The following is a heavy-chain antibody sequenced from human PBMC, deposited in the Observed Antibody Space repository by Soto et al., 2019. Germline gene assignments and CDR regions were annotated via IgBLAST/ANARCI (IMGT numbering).Heavy chain of an antibody. CDR2: IYATGTT. J-gene: IGHJ5*02. CDR3: VRDGTKTLRDWFDP. D-gene: IGHD1-1*01. V-gene: IGHV4-4*07. Sequence: SETLSLTCTVPGASISGFYWSWIRKSAGKGLEWIGRIYATGTTDYNPSLKSRVMMSVDTSKKQFSLKLRSVTAADTAVYYCVRDGTKTLRDWFDPWGQGTLVTVSS. CDR1: GASISGFY.